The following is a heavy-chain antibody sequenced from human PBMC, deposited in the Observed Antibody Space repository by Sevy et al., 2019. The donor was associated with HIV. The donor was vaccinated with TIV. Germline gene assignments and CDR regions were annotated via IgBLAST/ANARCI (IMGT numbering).Heavy chain of an antibody. D-gene: IGHD2-8*01. Sequence: GGSLRLSCAASGFTFSKYSMSWVRQPPGKGLEWVSTLSLGCGERNYADSVKGRFTISRDNSKSSVYLQMNNLRPEDTDVYYSESGGCTKPHDCWGQGALVTVSS. CDR1: GFTFSKYS. V-gene: IGHV3-23*01. CDR2: LSLGCGER. CDR3: ESGGCTKPHDC. J-gene: IGHJ4*02.